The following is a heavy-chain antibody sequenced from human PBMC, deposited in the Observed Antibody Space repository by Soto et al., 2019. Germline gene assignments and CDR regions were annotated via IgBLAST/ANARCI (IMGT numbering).Heavy chain of an antibody. V-gene: IGHV1-3*01. D-gene: IGHD2-2*02. J-gene: IGHJ5*02. CDR3: ARSTTSCYSLCWFDP. Sequence: ASVKVSCKASGYTFTTYTIQWLRQAPGQRLEWMGWINAGNGETKYSQNFQGRVTITRDTSASTAYMELNSLRSEDTAVYYCARSTTSCYSLCWFDPWGQGTLVTVSS. CDR2: INAGNGET. CDR1: GYTFTTYT.